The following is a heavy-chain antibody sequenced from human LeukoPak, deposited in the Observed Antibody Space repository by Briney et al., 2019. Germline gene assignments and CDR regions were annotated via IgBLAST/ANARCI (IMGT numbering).Heavy chain of an antibody. CDR2: IYHSGST. D-gene: IGHD2-2*02. Sequence: SGTLSLTCAVSGGSISSSNWWSWVRQPPGKGLEWIGEIYHSGSTNYNPSLKSRVTISVDKSKNQFSLKLSSVTAADTAVYYCARHGSSLRRYCSSTSCYTAPYYMDVWGKGTTVTVSS. CDR1: GGSISSSNW. J-gene: IGHJ6*03. CDR3: ARHGSSLRRYCSSTSCYTAPYYMDV. V-gene: IGHV4-4*02.